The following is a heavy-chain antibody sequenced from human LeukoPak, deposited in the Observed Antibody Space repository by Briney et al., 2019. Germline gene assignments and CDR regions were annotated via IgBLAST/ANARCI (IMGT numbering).Heavy chain of an antibody. CDR3: ARDVFLVLNWFDP. V-gene: IGHV1-2*06. CDR1: GYTFTGYY. CDR2: TNPNSGGT. D-gene: IGHD6-13*01. Sequence: ASVKVSCKVSGYTFTGYYMHWVRQAPGQGLEWMGRTNPNSGGTNYAQKFQGRVTMTRDTSISTAYMELSRLRSDDTAVYYCARDVFLVLNWFDPWGQGTLVTVSS. J-gene: IGHJ5*02.